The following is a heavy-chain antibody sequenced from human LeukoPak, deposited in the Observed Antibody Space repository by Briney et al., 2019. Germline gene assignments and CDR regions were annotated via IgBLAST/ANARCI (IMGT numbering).Heavy chain of an antibody. J-gene: IGHJ4*02. V-gene: IGHV4-34*08. CDR3: GIFMDVVPGSMS. CDR1: GVTLRNYA. D-gene: IGHD2-2*01. Sequence: GSLRLSCAASGVTLRNYAMTWIRKAPGPGLGWIGEISHGGITKHNPSLKSRVTMAQDTSKRQFSLKMNSMTAADTGVYYCGIFMDVVPGSMSWGLGTLVTVSS. CDR2: ISHGGIT.